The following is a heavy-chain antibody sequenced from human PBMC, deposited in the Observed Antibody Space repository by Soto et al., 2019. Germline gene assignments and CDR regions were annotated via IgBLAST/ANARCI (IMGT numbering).Heavy chain of an antibody. CDR3: AREGGGYRFDY. Sequence: QVRLQESGPGLVKPSETLSLTCAVSGTSFGTYYWSWIRQPPGKGLGWIGYIFYSGHPKYNPSLKGRLTISVDPPKNQISLRLTSVTAADTAVYYCAREGGGYRFDYWGQGALVTVSS. V-gene: IGHV4-59*01. J-gene: IGHJ4*02. CDR2: IFYSGHP. D-gene: IGHD1-26*01. CDR1: GTSFGTYY.